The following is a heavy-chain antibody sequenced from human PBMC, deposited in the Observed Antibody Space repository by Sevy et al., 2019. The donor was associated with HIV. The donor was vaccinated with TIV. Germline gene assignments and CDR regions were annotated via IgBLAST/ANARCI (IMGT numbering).Heavy chain of an antibody. CDR3: AKDPRPSHRITTFGGVDYFEY. J-gene: IGHJ4*02. V-gene: IGHV3-30*02. Sequence: GGSLRLSCAVSGFTFSTYGMHWVRQAPGKGLEWVAFIRYDESEQYCADSVKGRCTISRDNSKSTLYLRLSSLRDEDTGVYYCAKDPRPSHRITTFGGVDYFEYWGQGTLVTVSS. CDR1: GFTFSTYG. CDR2: IRYDESEQ. D-gene: IGHD3-3*01.